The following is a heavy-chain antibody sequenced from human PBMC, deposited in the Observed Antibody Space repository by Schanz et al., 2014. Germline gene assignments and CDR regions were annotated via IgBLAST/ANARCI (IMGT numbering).Heavy chain of an antibody. CDR3: ASGVHVSSLQKGLQF. CDR2: ISSGSSYA. J-gene: IGHJ1*01. V-gene: IGHV3-11*06. Sequence: QVQMVESGGGVVQPGGSLRLSCAASGFTFSDHYMDWVRQAPGKGLEWVSDISSGSSYANYADSVKGRFTISRDNAKNSVSLQMRRLRVEDTAVYYCASGVHVSSLQKGLQFWGRGTLVIVSS. CDR1: GFTFSDHY. D-gene: IGHD3-10*01.